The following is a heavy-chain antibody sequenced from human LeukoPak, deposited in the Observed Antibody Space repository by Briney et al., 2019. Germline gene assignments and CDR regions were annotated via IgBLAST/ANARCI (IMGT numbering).Heavy chain of an antibody. D-gene: IGHD2-15*01. CDR2: IYSGGST. CDR1: GFTVSSNY. J-gene: IGHJ6*02. CDR3: ASAKGGGYYGMDV. Sequence: PGGSLRLSCAASGFTVSSNYMSWVRQAPGKGLEWVSVIYSGGSTYYADSVKGRFTISRDNSKNTLYLQMNSLRAEDTAVYYCASAKGGGYYGMDVWGQGTTVTVSS. V-gene: IGHV3-66*01.